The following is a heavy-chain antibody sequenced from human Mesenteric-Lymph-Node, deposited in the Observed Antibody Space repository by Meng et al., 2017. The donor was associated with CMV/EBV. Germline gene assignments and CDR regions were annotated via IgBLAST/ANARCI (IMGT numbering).Heavy chain of an antibody. J-gene: IGHJ5*02. V-gene: IGHV3-48*04. Sequence: GGSLRLSCAASGFTFSSYSMNWVRRAPGRGLEWISYINWRSTTKYYADSVKGRFTISRDDAKNSLYLQMNSLRAEDTAVSYCARDSDGNFDLWGQGTLVTVSS. CDR1: GFTFSSYS. CDR3: ARDSDGNFDL. CDR2: INWRSTTK. D-gene: IGHD4-23*01.